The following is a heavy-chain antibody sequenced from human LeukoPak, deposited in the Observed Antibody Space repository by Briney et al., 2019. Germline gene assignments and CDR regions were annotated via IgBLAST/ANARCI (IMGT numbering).Heavy chain of an antibody. J-gene: IGHJ4*02. V-gene: IGHV3-33*06. D-gene: IGHD5-12*01. CDR2: IWYDGSNK. Sequence: GGSLRLSCAASGFTFSSYGMHWVRQAPGKGLEWVAVIWYDGSNKYYADSVKGRFTISRDNSKNTLYLQMNNLRAEDTAVYYCAKSPAEGGATISYFDYWGQGTLVTVSS. CDR3: AKSPAEGGATISYFDY. CDR1: GFTFSSYG.